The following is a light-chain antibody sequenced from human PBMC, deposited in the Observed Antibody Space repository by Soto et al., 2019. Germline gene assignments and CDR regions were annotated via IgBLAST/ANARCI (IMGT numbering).Light chain of an antibody. V-gene: IGLV2-14*01. CDR1: SSDVGGYNY. Sequence: QSALTQPASVSGSPGQSITISCTGTSSDVGGYNYVSWYQQHPGKAPKLMIYEVSNRPSGVSNRFSGSKSGNTASLTISGLQAEDEAAYSCRSYTSSSTVVFGGGTQLTVL. CDR2: EVS. CDR3: RSYTSSSTVV. J-gene: IGLJ2*01.